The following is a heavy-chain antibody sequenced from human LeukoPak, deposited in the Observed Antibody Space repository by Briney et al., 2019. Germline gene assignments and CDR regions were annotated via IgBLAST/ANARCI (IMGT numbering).Heavy chain of an antibody. Sequence: PGGSLRLSCAASGFTFSSYWMSWVRQAPGKGLEWVANIKQDGSEKYYVDSVKGRFTISRDNAKNSLYPQMNSLRAEDTAVYYCAREGNHDYGDYVLGYWGQGTLVTVSS. V-gene: IGHV3-7*01. CDR3: AREGNHDYGDYVLGY. CDR2: IKQDGSEK. D-gene: IGHD4-17*01. J-gene: IGHJ4*02. CDR1: GFTFSSYW.